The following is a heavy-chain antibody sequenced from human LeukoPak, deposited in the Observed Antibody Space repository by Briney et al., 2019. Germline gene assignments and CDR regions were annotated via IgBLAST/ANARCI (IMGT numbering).Heavy chain of an antibody. D-gene: IGHD6-19*01. CDR1: GFTFGDYA. Sequence: PGGSLRLSCTASGFTFGDYALIWVRQAPGKGLEWVSLISGSGGSKYYADSVKGRFTISRDNSKKTMYLQMNSLRAEDTAVYCCAKGLGAVAGEAFDIWGQGTTVTVSS. J-gene: IGHJ3*02. CDR2: ISGSGGSK. CDR3: AKGLGAVAGEAFDI. V-gene: IGHV3-23*01.